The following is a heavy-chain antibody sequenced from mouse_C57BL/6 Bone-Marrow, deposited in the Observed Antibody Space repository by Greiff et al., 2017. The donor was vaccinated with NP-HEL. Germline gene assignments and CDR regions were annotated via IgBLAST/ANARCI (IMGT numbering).Heavy chain of an antibody. J-gene: IGHJ2*01. CDR2: IDPSDSYT. CDR1: GYTFTSYW. V-gene: IGHV1-59*01. D-gene: IGHD4-1*01. CDR3: ARRNWYFDY. Sequence: QVQLQQPGAELVRPGASVKLSCKASGYTFTSYWMHWVKQRPGQGLEWIGVIDPSDSYTNYNHKFKGKATLTVDTSSSTAYMQRSSLTSEDSAVYYCARRNWYFDYWGQGTTLTVSS.